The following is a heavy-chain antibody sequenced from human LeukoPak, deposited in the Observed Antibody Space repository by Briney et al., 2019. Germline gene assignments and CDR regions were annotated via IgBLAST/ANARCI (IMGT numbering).Heavy chain of an antibody. V-gene: IGHV1-18*01. D-gene: IGHD1-1*01. CDR1: GYTFTSYG. Sequence: ASVKVSCKASGYTFTSYGISWVRQAPGQGLEWMGWISAYNSNTNYAQKLQGRVTMTTDTSTSTAYMELRSLRSDDTAVYYRARDPYNWNDGIDSWGQGTLVTVSS. CDR3: ARDPYNWNDGIDS. CDR2: ISAYNSNT. J-gene: IGHJ4*02.